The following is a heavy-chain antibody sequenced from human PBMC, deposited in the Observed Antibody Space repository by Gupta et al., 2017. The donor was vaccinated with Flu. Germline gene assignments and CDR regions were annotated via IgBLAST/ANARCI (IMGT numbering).Heavy chain of an antibody. D-gene: IGHD3-16*01. V-gene: IGHV1-46*02. CDR2: INPSGGGT. J-gene: IGHJ4*02. Sequence: GQSGAEVKKPGASVTVSCKVSGYTFKNYYMHWVRQAPGQGLEWMGMINPSGGGTWYAQKFQGRVTMTRETSTSTFYMDLSSLTSGDTAVYYCARPGEGEAFDYWGQGTLVTVSS. CDR1: GYTFKNYY. CDR3: ARPGEGEAFDY.